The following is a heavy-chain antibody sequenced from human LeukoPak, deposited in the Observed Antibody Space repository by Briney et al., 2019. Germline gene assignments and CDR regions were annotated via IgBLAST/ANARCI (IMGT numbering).Heavy chain of an antibody. V-gene: IGHV4-39*01. J-gene: IGHJ4*02. CDR2: IYYSGIT. Sequence: PSETLSLXCTVSGGSISSSSYYWGWIRQPPEKGLEWIGSIYYSGITYYNPSLKSRVTISVDTSKNQFSLKLSSVTAADTAVYYCARLRSSQGYWGQGTLVTVSS. CDR1: GGSISSSSYY. CDR3: ARLRSSQGY.